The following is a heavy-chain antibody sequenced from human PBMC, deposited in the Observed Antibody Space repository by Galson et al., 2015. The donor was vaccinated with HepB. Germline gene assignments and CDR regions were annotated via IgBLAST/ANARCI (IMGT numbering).Heavy chain of an antibody. CDR2: FDPEDGET. D-gene: IGHD3-16*01. Sequence: SVKVSCKVSGYTLTELSMHWVRQAPGKGLEWMRGFDPEDGETIYAQKFQGRVTMTEDTSTDTAYMELSSLRSEDTAVYYCATVGFGWLDAFDIWGQGTMVTVSS. J-gene: IGHJ3*02. V-gene: IGHV1-24*01. CDR1: GYTLTELS. CDR3: ATVGFGWLDAFDI.